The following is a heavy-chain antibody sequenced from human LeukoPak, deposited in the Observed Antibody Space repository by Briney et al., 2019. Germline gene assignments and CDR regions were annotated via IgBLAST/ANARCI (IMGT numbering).Heavy chain of an antibody. V-gene: IGHV3-23*01. CDR3: ARAFFYYDSSGSPFDY. CDR1: GFTFSSYA. D-gene: IGHD3-22*01. J-gene: IGHJ4*02. CDR2: ITATSSST. Sequence: PGGSLRLSCAASGFTFSSYAMSWVRQAPGKGLEWVSAITATSSSTHDADSVKGRFTISRDNAKNSLYLQMNSLRAEDTAVYYCARAFFYYDSSGSPFDYWGQGTLVTVSS.